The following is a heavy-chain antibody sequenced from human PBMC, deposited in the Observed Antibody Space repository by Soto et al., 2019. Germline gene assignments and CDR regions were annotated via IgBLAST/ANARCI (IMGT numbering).Heavy chain of an antibody. CDR3: AKGDNLGPKTGYAFDH. J-gene: IGHJ4*02. Sequence: SQTLSLTSAISGDSVSSNTASWNWIRQSPSRGLEWLGRTYFRSKWYNDYAVSVKSRIIINPDTSNNQFSLQLNSVTPEDTAVYFCAKGDNLGPKTGYAFDHWGQGSMVTVSS. V-gene: IGHV6-1*01. D-gene: IGHD5-12*01. CDR2: TYFRSKWYN. CDR1: GDSVSSNTAS.